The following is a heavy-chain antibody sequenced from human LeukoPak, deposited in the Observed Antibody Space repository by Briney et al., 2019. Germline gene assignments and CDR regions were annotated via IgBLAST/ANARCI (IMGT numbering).Heavy chain of an antibody. V-gene: IGHV1-2*02. D-gene: IGHD3-22*01. CDR1: GYTFTGYY. CDR3: ARGYYDSSGYANFDY. CDR2: INPNSGGT. J-gene: IGHJ4*02. Sequence: ASVKVSCKASGYTFTGYYMHWVRQAPGQGLEWMGWINPNSGGTNYAQKFQGRVTMTRDTSISTAYIELSRLRSDDTAVYYCARGYYDSSGYANFDYWGQGTLVTVSS.